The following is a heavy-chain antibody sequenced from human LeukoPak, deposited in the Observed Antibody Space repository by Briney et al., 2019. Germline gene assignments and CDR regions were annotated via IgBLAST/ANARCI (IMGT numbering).Heavy chain of an antibody. CDR1: GFTLSHHG. CDR2: VRYDGSDK. CDR3: ARALSSTGGSYYFDS. Sequence: PGRSLRLSCIASGFTLSHHGMHWVRRPPGKGLEWVAFVRYDGSDKYYADSVKGRFTVSRDNSNNALDLQMNTLTVEDTAVYYCARALSSTGGSYYFDSWGQGTLVTVSS. D-gene: IGHD1-14*01. J-gene: IGHJ4*02. V-gene: IGHV3-33*01.